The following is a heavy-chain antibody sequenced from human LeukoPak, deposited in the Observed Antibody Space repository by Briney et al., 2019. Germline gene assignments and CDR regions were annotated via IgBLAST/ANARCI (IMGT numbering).Heavy chain of an antibody. J-gene: IGHJ4*02. V-gene: IGHV3-74*01. CDR1: GFTFSNYW. CDR3: ARGSGSSWYFYFDY. CDR2: INSDGSST. Sequence: GGSLRLSCAASGFTFSNYWMHWVRQAPGKGLVWVSRINSDGSSTSYADSVKGRFTISRDNAKNTLYLQMSSLRADDTAAYYCARGSGSSWYFYFDYWGQGTLVTVSS. D-gene: IGHD6-13*01.